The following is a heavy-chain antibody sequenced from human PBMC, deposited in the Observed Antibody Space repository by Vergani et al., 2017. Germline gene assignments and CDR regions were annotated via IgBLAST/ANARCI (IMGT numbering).Heavy chain of an antibody. V-gene: IGHV1-18*01. CDR1: GYTLSSYG. D-gene: IGHD3-22*01. J-gene: IGHJ5*02. CDR2: ISDYNGDT. Sequence: QLVQSGAEVKKPGASVKISCKASGYTLSSYGISWVRQAPGQGLEWVGWISDYNGDTKYAQKLQGRVTMTTDTSTTTVYMELRSLRSDDTAVYYCARERRYYFDSSGYIRFDPWGKGTRVTVSS. CDR3: ARERRYYFDSSGYIRFDP.